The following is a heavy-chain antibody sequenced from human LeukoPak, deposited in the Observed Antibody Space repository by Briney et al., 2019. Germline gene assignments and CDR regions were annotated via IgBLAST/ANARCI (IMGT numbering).Heavy chain of an antibody. J-gene: IGHJ4*02. CDR3: ARVRSADFWSGSYYFDY. CDR2: IHYSGST. V-gene: IGHV4-30-4*08. D-gene: IGHD3-3*01. CDR1: GGSISSGDYY. Sequence: PSETLSLTCTVSGGSISSGDYYWSWIRQPPGKGLEWIGYIHYSGSTYYNPSLKSRVTISVDTSKNQFSLKLSSVTAADTAVYYCARVRSADFWSGSYYFDYWGQGTLVTVSS.